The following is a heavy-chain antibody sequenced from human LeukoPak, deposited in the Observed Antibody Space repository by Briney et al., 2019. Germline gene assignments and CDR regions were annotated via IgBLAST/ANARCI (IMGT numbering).Heavy chain of an antibody. CDR3: ARVLHAPYLIES. CDR2: VFRLQTVRT. CDR1: DSSITSTYY. D-gene: IGHD2-8*01. J-gene: IGHJ4*02. V-gene: IGHV4-38-2*02. Sequence: SETLSLTCTVSDSSITSTYYWAWFRQPPGKGLEWIATVFRLQTVRTFNNPSLESRVTMSLDPSQSQFSLNLTSVTAADTALYFCARVLHAPYLIESWGQGTLVTVSS.